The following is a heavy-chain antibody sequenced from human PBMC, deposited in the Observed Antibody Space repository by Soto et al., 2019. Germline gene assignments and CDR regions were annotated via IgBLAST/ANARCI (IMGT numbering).Heavy chain of an antibody. V-gene: IGHV4-59*01. D-gene: IGHD3-10*01. CDR2: IYYSGST. Sequence: PSETLSLTCTVSGGSISSYDWSWIRQPPGKGLEWIGYIYYSGSTNYNPSLKSRVTISVDTSKNQFSLKLSSVTAADTAVYYCARTYYYGSGSLYYFDYWGQGTLVTV. J-gene: IGHJ4*02. CDR3: ARTYYYGSGSLYYFDY. CDR1: GGSISSYD.